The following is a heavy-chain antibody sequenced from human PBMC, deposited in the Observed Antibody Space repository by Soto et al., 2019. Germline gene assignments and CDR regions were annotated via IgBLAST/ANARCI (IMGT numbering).Heavy chain of an antibody. Sequence: PGGSLRLSCAASGFTFSSYAMSWVRQAPGKGLEWVSAISGSGGSTYYADSVKGRFTISRDNSKNTLYLQMDSLRAEDTAVYYCAKGGEYPVFEINWGQGTRVTVAS. J-gene: IGHJ4*02. V-gene: IGHV3-23*01. CDR3: AKGGEYPVFEIN. D-gene: IGHD3-16*01. CDR2: ISGSGGST. CDR1: GFTFSSYA.